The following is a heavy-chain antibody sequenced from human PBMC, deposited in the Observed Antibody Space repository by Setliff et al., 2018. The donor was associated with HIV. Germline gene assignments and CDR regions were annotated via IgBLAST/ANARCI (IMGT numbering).Heavy chain of an antibody. CDR3: ARDDGRSLFLDY. J-gene: IGHJ4*02. D-gene: IGHD1-26*01. V-gene: IGHV3-30*04. Sequence: PGGSLRLSCAASGFTFSSYAMHWVRQAPGKGLEWVAVISYDGSNKYYADSVKGRFTISRDNSKNTLYLQMNSLRAEDTAVYYCARDDGRSLFLDYWGQGTLVTVSS. CDR2: ISYDGSNK. CDR1: GFTFSSYA.